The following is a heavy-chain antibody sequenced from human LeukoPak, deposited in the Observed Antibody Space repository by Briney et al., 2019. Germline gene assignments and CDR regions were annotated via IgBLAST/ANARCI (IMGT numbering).Heavy chain of an antibody. J-gene: IGHJ4*02. D-gene: IGHD6-25*01. CDR3: ARSPAAAYYFDY. Sequence: GGSLRLSCAASGFTFSSYAMSWVRQAPGKGLEWVSAISGSGGSTYYADSVKGRFTISRDNSKNTLYLQMNSLRAEDTAVYYCARSPAAAYYFDYWGQGTLVTVSS. CDR1: GFTFSSYA. V-gene: IGHV3-23*01. CDR2: ISGSGGST.